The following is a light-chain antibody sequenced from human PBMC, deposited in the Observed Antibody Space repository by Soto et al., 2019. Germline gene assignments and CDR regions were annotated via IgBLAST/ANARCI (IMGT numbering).Light chain of an antibody. Sequence: QSALTQPASVSGSPGQSITISCTGTSSDVGGYTYVSWYQHHPGKAPKLMIYEVSNRPSGVSNRFSGSKSGNTASLTISGLQAEDEADYYCSSYTSYSSWVFGGGTKRTVL. CDR3: SSYTSYSSWV. CDR1: SSDVGGYTY. CDR2: EVS. V-gene: IGLV2-14*01. J-gene: IGLJ3*02.